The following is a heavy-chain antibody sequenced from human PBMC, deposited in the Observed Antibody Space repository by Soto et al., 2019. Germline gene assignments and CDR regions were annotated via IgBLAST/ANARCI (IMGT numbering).Heavy chain of an antibody. J-gene: IGHJ4*02. V-gene: IGHV4-4*02. Sequence: PSETLSLTCAVSGGSISSNNWWSWVRQPPGKGLEWIGEVFHSGNTNYNPSLKSRVTLSVDKSSNQFSLRLSSVTAADTAVYYCARVGGILDFWGQGTLVTVSS. D-gene: IGHD3-3*01. CDR3: ARVGGILDF. CDR2: VFHSGNT. CDR1: GGSISSNNW.